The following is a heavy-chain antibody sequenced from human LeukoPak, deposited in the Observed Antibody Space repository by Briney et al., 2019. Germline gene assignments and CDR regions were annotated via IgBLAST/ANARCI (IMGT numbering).Heavy chain of an antibody. D-gene: IGHD2-15*01. J-gene: IGHJ6*03. CDR1: GGSISSYY. CDR2: IYYSGST. Sequence: SETLSLTCTVSGGSISSYYWSWIRQPPGKGLEWIGYIYYSGSTNYNPSLKSRVTISVDTSKNQFSLKLSSVTAADTAVYYCARARPYCSGGSCYGGYYYYYMDVWGKGTTVTISS. V-gene: IGHV4-59*01. CDR3: ARARPYCSGGSCYGGYYYYYMDV.